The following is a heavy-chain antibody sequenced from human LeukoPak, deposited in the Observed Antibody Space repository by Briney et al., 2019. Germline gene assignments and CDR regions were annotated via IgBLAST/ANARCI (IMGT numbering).Heavy chain of an antibody. CDR3: ARALYYDFWSGYSS. CDR1: GGTFSSYA. Sequence: ASVKVSCKASGGTFSSYAISWVRQAPGQGLEWMGGIIPIFGTANYAQKFQGRVTITTDESTSTVYMELSSLRSEDTAVYYCARALYYDFWSGYSSWGQGTLVTVSS. CDR2: IIPIFGTA. J-gene: IGHJ4*02. V-gene: IGHV1-69*05. D-gene: IGHD3-3*01.